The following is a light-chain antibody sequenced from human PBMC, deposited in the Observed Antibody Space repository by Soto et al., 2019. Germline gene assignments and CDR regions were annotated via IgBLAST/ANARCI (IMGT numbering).Light chain of an antibody. Sequence: DIQLTQSPSFLSVSIGDSVTITCRASQAIGTYLAWYQQKPGKAPNLLVYAASTLHSGVPSRFSGSGSGTEFTLTITSLQPEDVATYYCQQLHTYLLTFGGGTKVQIK. CDR1: QAIGTY. V-gene: IGKV1-9*01. CDR3: QQLHTYLLT. CDR2: AAS. J-gene: IGKJ4*01.